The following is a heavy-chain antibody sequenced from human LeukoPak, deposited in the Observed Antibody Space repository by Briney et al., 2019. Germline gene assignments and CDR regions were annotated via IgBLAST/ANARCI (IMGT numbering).Heavy chain of an antibody. CDR1: GFTFSNAW. CDR2: ISASGVMT. Sequence: GGSLRLSCAASGFTFSNAWMSWVRQAPGKGLEWVSSISASGVMTYYADSVKGRFTVSRDNSKNSLYLQMNSLTAADTAVYYCAKDRSIGTYYTLDHWGQGTLVTVSS. D-gene: IGHD1-26*01. V-gene: IGHV3-23*01. CDR3: AKDRSIGTYYTLDH. J-gene: IGHJ4*02.